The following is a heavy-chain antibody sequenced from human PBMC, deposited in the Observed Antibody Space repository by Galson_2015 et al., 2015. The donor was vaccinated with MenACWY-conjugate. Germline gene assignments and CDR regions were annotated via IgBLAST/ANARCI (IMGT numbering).Heavy chain of an antibody. CDR2: TYYSSKWYN. Sequence: CAISGDSVSSNSVAWNWIRQSPARGLEWLGRTYYSSKWYNDYATSVKSRITIKSDTTKNEFSLHLKSVTPDDTAVYYCAGEGSRIWYEIDCWGQGTLVTVSS. CDR3: AGEGSRIWYEIDC. CDR1: GDSVSSNSVA. V-gene: IGHV6-1*01. D-gene: IGHD6-13*01. J-gene: IGHJ4*02.